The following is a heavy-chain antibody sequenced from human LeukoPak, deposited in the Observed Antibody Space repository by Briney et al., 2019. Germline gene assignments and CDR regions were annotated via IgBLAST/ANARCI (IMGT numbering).Heavy chain of an antibody. V-gene: IGHV3-21*01. CDR2: ISYTSSYI. CDR3: AREGLYGDYAGH. Sequence: PGGSLRLSCAGSGFTFSSYSMNWVRQAPGKGLEWVSSISYTSSYIHYADSVKGRFTISRDNAKNSLFLQMNSLRAEDTAVYYFAREGLYGDYAGHWGQGTLVTVSS. D-gene: IGHD4-17*01. J-gene: IGHJ4*02. CDR1: GFTFSSYS.